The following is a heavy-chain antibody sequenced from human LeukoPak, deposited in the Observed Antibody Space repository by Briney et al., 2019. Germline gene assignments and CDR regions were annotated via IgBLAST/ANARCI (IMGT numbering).Heavy chain of an antibody. CDR3: ARDKGPYWYFDL. Sequence: PSETLSLTCTVSGGSISSYYWNWIRQPPAKGLEWIGNIYNSGSTNHNPSLKSRVTISVDTSKNQISLKLTSVTAADAAVYYCARDKGPYWYFDLWGRGTLVTVSS. V-gene: IGHV4-59*01. J-gene: IGHJ2*01. CDR2: IYNSGST. CDR1: GGSISSYY.